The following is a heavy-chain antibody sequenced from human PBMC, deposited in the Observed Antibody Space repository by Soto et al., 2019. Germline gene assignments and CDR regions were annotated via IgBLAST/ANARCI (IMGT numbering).Heavy chain of an antibody. CDR3: ARWYCSGGSCSYFDY. D-gene: IGHD2-15*01. CDR2: IYYSGST. Sequence: SETLSLTCTVSGGPIISGDYCCICIRQPPGKGLELIGYIYYSGSTYYNPSLKSRVTISVDTSKNQFSLKLSSVTAADTAVYYCARWYCSGGSCSYFDYWGQGTLVTVSS. V-gene: IGHV4-30-4*01. CDR1: GGPIISGDYC. J-gene: IGHJ4*02.